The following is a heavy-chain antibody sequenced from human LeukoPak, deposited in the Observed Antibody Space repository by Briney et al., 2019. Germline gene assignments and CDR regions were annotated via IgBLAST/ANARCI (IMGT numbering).Heavy chain of an antibody. CDR1: GYTFTDYY. D-gene: IGHD1-7*01. Sequence: ASVKVSCTASGYTFTDYYIHWVRQAPGQGLEWMGRISPSSGGTIYAQKFQGRFTMNTDTSIVTAYMDLSRLTSDATAVYYCPRVEGITATTGDWGQGTLVTVSS. CDR3: PRVEGITATTGD. CDR2: ISPSSGGT. V-gene: IGHV1-2*02. J-gene: IGHJ4*02.